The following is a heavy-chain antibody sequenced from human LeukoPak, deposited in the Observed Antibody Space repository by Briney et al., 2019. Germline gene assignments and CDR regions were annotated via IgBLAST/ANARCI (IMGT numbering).Heavy chain of an antibody. V-gene: IGHV3-48*01. CDR3: AREYLYGSGSYSHY. CDR1: GFTFSSHG. J-gene: IGHJ4*02. D-gene: IGHD3-10*01. Sequence: GGSLRLSCAASGFTFSSHGMSWVRQAPGKGLEWVSYISSSSTTIYYADSVKGRFTISGDNAKNSLFLQMNSLRAEDTAVYYCAREYLYGSGSYSHYWGQGTLVTVSS. CDR2: ISSSSTTI.